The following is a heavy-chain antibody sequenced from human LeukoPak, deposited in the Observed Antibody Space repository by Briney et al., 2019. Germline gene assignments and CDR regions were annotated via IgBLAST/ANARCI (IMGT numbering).Heavy chain of an antibody. CDR2: INSRGST. D-gene: IGHD3-16*01. Sequence: SETLSLTCTVSGGSISSDYWSWIRQPAGKGLDWIGRINSRGSTKYNPSLKSRVTMSVDTSKSQFSLSLTSVTAADTAVYYCARDSEGWASAYYYYYMDVWGKGTTVTVSS. CDR3: ARDSEGWASAYYYYYMDV. CDR1: GGSISSDY. J-gene: IGHJ6*03. V-gene: IGHV4-4*07.